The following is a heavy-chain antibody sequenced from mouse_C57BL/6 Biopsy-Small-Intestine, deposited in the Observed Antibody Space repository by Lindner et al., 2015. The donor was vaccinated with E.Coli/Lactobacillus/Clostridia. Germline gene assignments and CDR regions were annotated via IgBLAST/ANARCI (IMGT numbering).Heavy chain of an antibody. V-gene: IGHV1-19*01. CDR1: GYTFTDYY. Sequence: VQLQRSGPVLVKPGASVKMSXKASGYTFTDYYMNWVKQSHGKSLEWIGVINPYNGGTSYNQKFKGKATLTVDKSSSTAYMELNSLTSEDSAVYYCAIPYDGYYEGFAYWGQGTLVTVSA. CDR3: AIPYDGYYEGFAY. J-gene: IGHJ3*01. CDR2: INPYNGGT. D-gene: IGHD2-3*01.